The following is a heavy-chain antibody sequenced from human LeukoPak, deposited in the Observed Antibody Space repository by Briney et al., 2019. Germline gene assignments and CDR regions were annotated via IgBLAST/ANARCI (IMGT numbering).Heavy chain of an antibody. D-gene: IGHD3-10*01. CDR3: AKDQGDRGVMNY. J-gene: IGHJ4*02. V-gene: IGHV3-30*18. CDR2: ISYDGSNK. CDR1: GFTFSSYG. Sequence: GGSLRLSCAASGFTFSSYGMHWGRLAPGKGLEWVAVISYDGSNKYYADSVKGRFTISRDNSKNTLYLQMNSLRAEDTAVYYCAKDQGDRGVMNYWGQGTLVTLSS.